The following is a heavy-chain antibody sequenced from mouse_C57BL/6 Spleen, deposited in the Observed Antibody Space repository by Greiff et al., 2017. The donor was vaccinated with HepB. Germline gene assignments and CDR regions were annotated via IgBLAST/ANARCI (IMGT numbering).Heavy chain of an antibody. D-gene: IGHD3-2*02. J-gene: IGHJ3*01. CDR1: GYTFTSYG. CDR2: IYPRSGNT. Sequence: QVHVKQSGAELARPGASVKLSCKASGYTFTSYGISWVKQRTGQGLEWIGEIYPRSGNTYYNEKFKGKATLTADKSSSTAYMELRSLTSEDSAVYFCARTPTAQATWAWFAYWGQGTLVTVSA. CDR3: ARTPTAQATWAWFAY. V-gene: IGHV1-81*01.